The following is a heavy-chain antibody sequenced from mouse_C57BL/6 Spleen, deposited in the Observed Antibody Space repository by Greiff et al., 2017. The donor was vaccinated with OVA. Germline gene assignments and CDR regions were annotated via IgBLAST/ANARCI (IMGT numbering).Heavy chain of an antibody. Sequence: QVQLKQPGAELVMPGASVKLSCKASGYTFTSYWMHWVKQRPGQGLEWIGEIDPSDSYTNYNQKIKGKSTLTVYKSYSTAYMQLSSLTSEDSAVYYCARRGDYGSSGYFDYWGQGTTLTVSS. V-gene: IGHV1-69*01. CDR1: GYTFTSYW. CDR3: ARRGDYGSSGYFDY. CDR2: IDPSDSYT. D-gene: IGHD1-1*01. J-gene: IGHJ2*01.